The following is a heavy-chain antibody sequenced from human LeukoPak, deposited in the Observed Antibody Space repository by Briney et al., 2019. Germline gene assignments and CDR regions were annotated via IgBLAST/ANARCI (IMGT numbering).Heavy chain of an antibody. CDR1: GGSISSSNW. V-gene: IGHV4-4*02. CDR2: IYHSGST. Sequence: PSGTLSLTCAVSGGSISSSNWWSWVRQPPGKGLEWIGEIYHSGSTNYNPSLKSRVTISVDKSKNQFSLKLSSVTAADTAVYYCARDSSLMRIAAARERAEYFQHWGQGTLVTVSS. CDR3: ARDSSLMRIAAARERAEYFQH. D-gene: IGHD6-13*01. J-gene: IGHJ1*01.